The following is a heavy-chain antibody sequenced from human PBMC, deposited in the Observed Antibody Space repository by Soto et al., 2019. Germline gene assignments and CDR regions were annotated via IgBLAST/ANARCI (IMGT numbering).Heavy chain of an antibody. V-gene: IGHV4-39*01. J-gene: IGHJ5*02. D-gene: IGHD2-2*01. CDR3: ARHGEEYVVPAYLSLNWFDP. Sequence: SETLSLTCTVSGGSISSSSYYWGWIRQPPGKGLEWIGSIYYSGSTYYNPSLKSRVTISVDTSKNQFSLKLSSVTAADTAVYYCARHGEEYVVPAYLSLNWFDPWGQGTLVTVSS. CDR1: GGSISSSSYY. CDR2: IYYSGST.